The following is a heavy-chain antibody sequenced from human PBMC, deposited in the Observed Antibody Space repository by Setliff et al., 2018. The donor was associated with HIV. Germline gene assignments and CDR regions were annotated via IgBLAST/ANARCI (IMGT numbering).Heavy chain of an antibody. V-gene: IGHV1-69*05. CDR3: ARASSGGSYSGYFDY. CDR2: IIPIFGTA. J-gene: IGHJ4*02. D-gene: IGHD1-26*01. CDR1: GYNFISYH. Sequence: SVKVSCKASGYNFISYHLHWLRQAPGQGLEWMGGIIPIFGTANYAQKFQGRVTITTDESTSTAYMELSSLRSEDTAVYYCARASSGGSYSGYFDYWGQGTLVTVSS.